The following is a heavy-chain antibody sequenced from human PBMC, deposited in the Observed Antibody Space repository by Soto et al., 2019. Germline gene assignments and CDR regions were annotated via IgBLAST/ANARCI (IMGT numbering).Heavy chain of an antibody. V-gene: IGHV1-46*01. Sequence: VASVKVSCKASGYTFTSYYMHWVRQAPGQVLEWMGIINPSGGSTSYAQKFQGRVTMTRDTSTSTVYMELSSLRSEDTAVYYCARERYCTNGVCYFQHYYYGMDVWGQGTTVTVSS. CDR3: ARERYCTNGVCYFQHYYYGMDV. J-gene: IGHJ6*02. D-gene: IGHD2-8*01. CDR1: GYTFTSYY. CDR2: INPSGGST.